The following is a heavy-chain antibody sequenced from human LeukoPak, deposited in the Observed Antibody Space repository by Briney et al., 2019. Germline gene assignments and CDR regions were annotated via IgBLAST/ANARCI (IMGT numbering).Heavy chain of an antibody. J-gene: IGHJ3*02. Sequence: PSETLSLTCTVSGGSISSSSCYWGWIRQPPGKGLEWIGSIYYSGSTYYNPSLKSRVTISVDTSKNQFSLKLSSVTAADTAVYYCARERPSGSRSDAFDIWGQGTMVTVSS. CDR2: IYYSGST. CDR1: GGSISSSSCY. D-gene: IGHD1-26*01. V-gene: IGHV4-39*07. CDR3: ARERPSGSRSDAFDI.